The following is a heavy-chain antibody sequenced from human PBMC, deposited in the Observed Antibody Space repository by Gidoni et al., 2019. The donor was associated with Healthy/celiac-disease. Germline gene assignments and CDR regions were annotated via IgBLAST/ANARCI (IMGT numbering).Heavy chain of an antibody. CDR3: AKDPGLRFDCGGDCYFFDY. D-gene: IGHD2-21*01. Sequence: QVQLVASGGGVVQPGRSLRLPCAASGFPFSSNGLHWVRQAPGKGLAWVAVISYDGSNKYYADSVKGRFTISRDNSKNTLYLQMNSLRAEDTAVYYCAKDPGLRFDCGGDCYFFDYWGQGTLVTVSS. CDR1: GFPFSSNG. V-gene: IGHV3-30*18. CDR2: ISYDGSNK. J-gene: IGHJ4*02.